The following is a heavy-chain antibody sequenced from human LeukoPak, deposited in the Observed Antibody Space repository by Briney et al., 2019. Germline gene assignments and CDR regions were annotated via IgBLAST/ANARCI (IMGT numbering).Heavy chain of an antibody. V-gene: IGHV1-69*04. CDR2: IIPILGIA. CDR3: ARGGLSSGLSYYYYYMDV. D-gene: IGHD6-19*01. Sequence: SVKVSCKASGGTFSSYAISWVRQAPGQGLEWMGRIIPILGIANHAQKFQGRVTITADKSTSTAYMELSSLRSEDTAVYYCARGGLSSGLSYYYYYMDVWGKGTTVTVSS. J-gene: IGHJ6*03. CDR1: GGTFSSYA.